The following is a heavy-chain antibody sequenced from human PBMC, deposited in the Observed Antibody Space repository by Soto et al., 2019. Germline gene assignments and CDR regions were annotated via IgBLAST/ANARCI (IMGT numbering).Heavy chain of an antibody. D-gene: IGHD3-10*01. V-gene: IGHV3-53*04. CDR1: GFTVSSNY. CDR3: ARVRTGELFNFDY. Sequence: GGSLRLSCAASGFTVSSNYMSWVRQAPGKGLEWVSVIYSGGSTYYADSGKGRFTISRHNSKNTLYLQMNSLRAEDTAVYYCARVRTGELFNFDYWGQGTLVTVSS. J-gene: IGHJ4*02. CDR2: IYSGGST.